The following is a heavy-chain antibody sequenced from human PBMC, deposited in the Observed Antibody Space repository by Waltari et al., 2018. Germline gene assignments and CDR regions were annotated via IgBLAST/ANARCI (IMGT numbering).Heavy chain of an antibody. D-gene: IGHD6-13*01. Sequence: EVQLVESGGGWVQPGGSLRLSCAASGFTFSSYRMNWVRQAPGKGLEWVSHSGGSSGTIYYADSVKGRFITSRDDAKNSLYLQMNSLRAEDTAVYYCAREAESGSISHWGQGTLVTVSS. V-gene: IGHV3-48*04. CDR1: GFTFSSYR. CDR3: AREAESGSISH. CDR2: SGGSSGTI. J-gene: IGHJ4*02.